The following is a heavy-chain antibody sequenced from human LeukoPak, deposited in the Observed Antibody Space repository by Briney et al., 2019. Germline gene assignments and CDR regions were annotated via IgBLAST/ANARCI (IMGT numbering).Heavy chain of an antibody. CDR1: GGTFSSYA. CDR3: ARDHYDFWSGYQHEFFYFDY. D-gene: IGHD3-3*01. Sequence: ASVKVSRKASGGTFSSYAISWVRQAPGQGLEWMGRIIPIFGTANYAQKFQGRVTITTDESTSTAYMELSSLRSEDTAVYYCARDHYDFWSGYQHEFFYFDYWGQGTLVTVSS. V-gene: IGHV1-69*05. CDR2: IIPIFGTA. J-gene: IGHJ4*02.